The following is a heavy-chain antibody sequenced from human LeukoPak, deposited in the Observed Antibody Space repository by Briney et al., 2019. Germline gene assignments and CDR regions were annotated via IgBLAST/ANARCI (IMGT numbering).Heavy chain of an antibody. Sequence: ASVKVSCKASGYAFTGYYIHWVRQAPGQGLEWMGWINPTTGGTNYAQKFHVRVTMTRDMSTSTDYMELSSLRSEDTAVYYCARDNSVEDTAWWFDPWGQGTLVTVSS. CDR1: GYAFTGYY. D-gene: IGHD4-23*01. CDR3: ARDNSVEDTAWWFDP. CDR2: INPTTGGT. V-gene: IGHV1-2*02. J-gene: IGHJ5*02.